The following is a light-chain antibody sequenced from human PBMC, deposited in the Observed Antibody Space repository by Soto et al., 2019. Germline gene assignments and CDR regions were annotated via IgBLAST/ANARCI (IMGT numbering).Light chain of an antibody. CDR2: KAS. V-gene: IGKV1-5*03. Sequence: DIQMTQSPSTLSGSVGDRVTITCRASQTISSWLAWYQQKPGKAPKLLIYKASTLKSGVPSRFSGSGSGTEFTLTISSLQPDDFATYYSQHYNSYSEAFGQATKVELK. CDR3: QHYNSYSEA. CDR1: QTISSW. J-gene: IGKJ1*01.